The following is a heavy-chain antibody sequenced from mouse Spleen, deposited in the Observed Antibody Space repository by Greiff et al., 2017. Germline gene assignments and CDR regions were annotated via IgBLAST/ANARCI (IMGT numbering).Heavy chain of an antibody. CDR1: GYSITSGYY. Sequence: EVKLQESGPGLVKPSQSLSLTCSVTGYSITSGYYWNWIRQFPGNKLEWMGYISYDGSNNYNPSLKNRISITRDTSKNQFFLKLNSVTTEDTATYYCARGDWGYWYFDVWGAGTTVTVSS. V-gene: IGHV3-6*01. D-gene: IGHD4-1*01. CDR2: ISYDGSN. J-gene: IGHJ1*01. CDR3: ARGDWGYWYFDV.